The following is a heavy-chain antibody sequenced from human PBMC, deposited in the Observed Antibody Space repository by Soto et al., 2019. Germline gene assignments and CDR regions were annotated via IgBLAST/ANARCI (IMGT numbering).Heavy chain of an antibody. V-gene: IGHV3-30*18. CDR2: ISYDGSNK. CDR1: GFTFSSYG. Sequence: QVQLVESGGGVVQPGRSLRLSCAASGFTFSSYGMHWVRQAPGKGLEWVAVISYDGSNKYYADSVKGRFTISRDNSKNPLYLQMNSLRAEDTAVYYCAKMGGGGSSWFWRINYYGMDVWGQGTTVTVSS. D-gene: IGHD6-13*01. CDR3: AKMGGGGSSWFWRINYYGMDV. J-gene: IGHJ6*02.